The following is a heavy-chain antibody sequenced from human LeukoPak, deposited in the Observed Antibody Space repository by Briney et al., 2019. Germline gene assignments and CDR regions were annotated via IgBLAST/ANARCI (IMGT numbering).Heavy chain of an antibody. V-gene: IGHV3-21*01. CDR2: ISTSGDYT. CDR3: ARDLVLSRSVGASEKVDY. J-gene: IGHJ4*02. CDR1: GFTFSSYS. Sequence: GGSLTLSCAASGFTFSSYSMNWVRQAPGKGLEWVSSISTSGDYTYYADSVKGRFTMSRDNAKNSLYLQMDSLRAEDTAVYYCARDLVLSRSVGASEKVDYWGQGTLVTVSS. D-gene: IGHD1-26*01.